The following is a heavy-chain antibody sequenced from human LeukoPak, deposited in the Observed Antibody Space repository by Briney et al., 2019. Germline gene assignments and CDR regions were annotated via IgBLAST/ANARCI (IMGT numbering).Heavy chain of an antibody. J-gene: IGHJ5*02. V-gene: IGHV4-34*01. CDR2: INHSGST. D-gene: IGHD6-13*01. CDR1: GGSFSGYY. Sequence: PSETLSLTCAVYGGSFSGYYWSWIRQPPGKGLEWIGEINHSGSTNYNPSLKSRVTISVDTSKNQFSLKLSSVTAADTAGYYCARGPFGSSGSRKGWFDPWGQGTLVTVSS. CDR3: ARGPFGSSGSRKGWFDP.